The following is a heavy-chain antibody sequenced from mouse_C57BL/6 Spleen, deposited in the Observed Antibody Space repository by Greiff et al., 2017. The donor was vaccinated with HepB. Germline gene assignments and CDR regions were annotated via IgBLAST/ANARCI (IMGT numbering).Heavy chain of an antibody. J-gene: IGHJ4*01. CDR3: ARGYYGSSSPYAMDY. D-gene: IGHD1-1*01. CDR2: IDPANGNT. V-gene: IGHV14-3*01. CDR1: GFNIKNTY. Sequence: EVKLQESVAELVRPGASVKLSCTASGFNIKNTYMHWVKQRPEQGLEWIGRIDPANGNTKYAPKFQGKATITADTSSNTAYLQLSSLTSEDTAIYYCARGYYGSSSPYAMDYWGQGTSVTVSS.